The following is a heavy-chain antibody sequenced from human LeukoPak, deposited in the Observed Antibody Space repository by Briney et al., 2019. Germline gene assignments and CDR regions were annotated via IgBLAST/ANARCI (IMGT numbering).Heavy chain of an antibody. J-gene: IGHJ4*02. V-gene: IGHV5-51*01. CDR2: IYPGDSDT. CDR3: ARLFMYCSGGSCYPDY. Sequence: GESLKISCKGSGYSFTGYWIGWVRQMPGKGLEWMGIIYPGDSDTRYSPSFQGQVTISADKSISSAYLQWSSLKASDTAMYYCARLFMYCSGGSCYPDYWGQGTLVTDSS. CDR1: GYSFTGYW. D-gene: IGHD2-15*01.